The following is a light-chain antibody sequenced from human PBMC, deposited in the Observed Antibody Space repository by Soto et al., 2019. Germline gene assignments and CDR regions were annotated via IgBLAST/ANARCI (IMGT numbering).Light chain of an antibody. J-gene: IGKJ5*01. CDR1: QRLSASD. CDR2: GVS. V-gene: IGKV3-20*01. CDR3: QQYGSSPIT. Sequence: EIVVTQSPGTLSLSPGQRATLSCRASQRLSASDIAWYQQKPGQAPKFLIYGVSSRATGIPDRFSGSGSGTDFTLTISRLEPEDFAVYYCQQYGSSPITFGQGTRLEIK.